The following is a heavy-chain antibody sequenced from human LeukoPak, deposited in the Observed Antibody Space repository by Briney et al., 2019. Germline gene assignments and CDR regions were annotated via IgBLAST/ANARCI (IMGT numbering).Heavy chain of an antibody. Sequence: PGGSLRLSCAASGFTFSRSTMNWVRRAPGKGLEWVSSISGSSSYRYYADSVNGRFTISRDKAKNSLYLQINSLRVEDTALYFCTRDLFRRQHLGLIDSWGQGTLVTVSS. V-gene: IGHV3-21*01. CDR3: TRDLFRRQHLGLIDS. J-gene: IGHJ4*02. CDR1: GFTFSRST. CDR2: ISGSSSYR. D-gene: IGHD1-1*01.